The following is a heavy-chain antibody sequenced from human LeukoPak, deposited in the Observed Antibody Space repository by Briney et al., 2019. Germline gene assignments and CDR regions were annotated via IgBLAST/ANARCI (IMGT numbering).Heavy chain of an antibody. CDR2: IYYSGST. D-gene: IGHD7-27*01. J-gene: IGHJ6*02. CDR3: ARVERTGEFAYYYYGMDV. CDR1: GGSISSYY. V-gene: IGHV4-59*01. Sequence: SETLSVTCTVAGGSISSYYWSWIRQPPGKGLEWIGDIYYSGSTNYNPSLKSRVTISVDTSKNQFSLKLSSVTAADTAVYYCARVERTGEFAYYYYGMDVWGQGTTVTVSS.